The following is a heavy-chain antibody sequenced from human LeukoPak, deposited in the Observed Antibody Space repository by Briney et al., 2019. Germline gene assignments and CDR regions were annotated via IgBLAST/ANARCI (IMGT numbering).Heavy chain of an antibody. D-gene: IGHD6-19*01. CDR2: IIPIFGTA. Sequence: GASVKVSCKASGGTFSSYAISWVRQAPGQGLEWMGGIIPIFGTANYAQKFQGRVTITADESTSTAYMELSSLRSEDTAMYYCARLTAVAANYVDYWGQGTLVTVSS. CDR3: ARLTAVAANYVDY. CDR1: GGTFSSYA. V-gene: IGHV1-69*13. J-gene: IGHJ4*02.